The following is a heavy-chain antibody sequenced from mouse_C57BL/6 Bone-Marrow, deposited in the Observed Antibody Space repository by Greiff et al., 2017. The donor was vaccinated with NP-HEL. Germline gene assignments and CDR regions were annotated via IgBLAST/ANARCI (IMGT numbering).Heavy chain of an antibody. Sequence: VQLQQPGAELVRPGSSVKLSCKASGYTFTSYWMDWVKQRPGQGLEWIGNIYPSDSETHYNQKFKDKATLTVDKSSSTAYMQLSRLTSEDSAVYYCARSYYGSSLQWGFDVWGTGTTVTVSS. CDR3: ARSYYGSSLQWGFDV. D-gene: IGHD1-1*01. CDR1: GYTFTSYW. J-gene: IGHJ1*03. V-gene: IGHV1-61*01. CDR2: IYPSDSET.